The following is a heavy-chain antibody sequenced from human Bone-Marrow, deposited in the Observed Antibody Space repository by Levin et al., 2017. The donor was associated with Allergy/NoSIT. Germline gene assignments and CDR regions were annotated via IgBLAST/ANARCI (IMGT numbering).Heavy chain of an antibody. J-gene: IGHJ5*02. Sequence: SQTLSLTCTVSGGSVTAAYWSWIRQPPGKGLEWIAYMHYSGTTNYNPSLRSRVTLSVDTSNNQFSLKLSSVTAADTAVYYCARRDPHNWCDPWGQGTLVTVSS. CDR1: GGSVTAAY. CDR3: ARRDPHNWCDP. V-gene: IGHV4-59*02. CDR2: MHYSGTT. D-gene: IGHD2-21*02.